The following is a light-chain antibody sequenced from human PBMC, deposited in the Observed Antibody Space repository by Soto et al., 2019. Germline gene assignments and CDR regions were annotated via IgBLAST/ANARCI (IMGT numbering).Light chain of an antibody. CDR1: QTISNT. V-gene: IGKV1-39*01. CDR3: QQTYSTPIT. J-gene: IGKJ5*01. Sequence: DIQMTQSPSSLSASVGDRVTITCRASQTISNTLNWYQQRLGKPPNLLTYASSTLQSGVPPRFSGGGSGTEFTLTISSLQPEDFATYYCQQTYSTPITFGQGTRLEIK. CDR2: ASS.